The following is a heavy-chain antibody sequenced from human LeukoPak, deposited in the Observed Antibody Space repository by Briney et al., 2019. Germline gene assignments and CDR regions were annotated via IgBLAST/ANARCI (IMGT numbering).Heavy chain of an antibody. CDR1: GFTFSSYE. CDR2: ISGSGSTI. D-gene: IGHD3-10*01. V-gene: IGHV3-48*03. Sequence: GGSLRLSCAASGFTFSSYEMNWVRQAPGKGLEWVSYISGSGSTIYYADSVKVRFTISRDNAKNSLYLQMNSLRSEDTAVYYCARAQAQAYGSGSYYIPVISGSDYWGQGTLVTVSS. J-gene: IGHJ4*02. CDR3: ARAQAQAYGSGSYYIPVISGSDY.